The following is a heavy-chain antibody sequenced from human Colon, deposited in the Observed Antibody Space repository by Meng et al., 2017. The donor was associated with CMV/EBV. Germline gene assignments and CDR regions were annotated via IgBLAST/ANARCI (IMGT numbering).Heavy chain of an antibody. CDR3: ARDLTTTLDY. Sequence: GESLKISCAASGFTFSNYWMTWVRQAPGKGLEWVSVIYSGGSTYYADSVKGRFTISRDNSKNTLYLQMNSLRAEDTAVYYCARDLTTTLDYWGQGTLVTVSS. J-gene: IGHJ4*02. CDR2: IYSGGST. V-gene: IGHV3-66*02. CDR1: GFTFSNYW. D-gene: IGHD1-14*01.